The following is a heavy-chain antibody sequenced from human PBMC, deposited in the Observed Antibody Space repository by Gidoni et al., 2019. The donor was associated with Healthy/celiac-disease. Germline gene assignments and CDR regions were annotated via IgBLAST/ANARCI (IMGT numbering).Heavy chain of an antibody. J-gene: IGHJ4*02. D-gene: IGHD2-2*01. CDR2: INHSGST. CDR3: ARGGFAAGDIVVVPAAYYFDY. V-gene: IGHV4-34*01. Sequence: QVQLQQWGAGLLKPSETLSLTCAVYGGSFSGYYWSWIRPPPGKGLEWIGEINHSGSTNYNPSLKSRVTISVDTSKNQFSLKLSSVTAADTAVYYCARGGFAAGDIVVVPAAYYFDYWGQGTLVTVSS. CDR1: GGSFSGYY.